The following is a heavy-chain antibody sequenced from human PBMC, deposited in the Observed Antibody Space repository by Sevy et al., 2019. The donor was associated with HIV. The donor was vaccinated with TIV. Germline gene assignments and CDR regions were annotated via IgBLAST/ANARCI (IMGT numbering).Heavy chain of an antibody. Sequence: GGSLRLSCAASGFTFSSYSMNWVRQAPGKGLEWVSYISSSSSTIYYADSVKGGFTISRDNAKNSLYLQMNSLRDEDTAVYYCAGESGGCSVGSCYSVLGHYWGQGTLVTVSS. D-gene: IGHD2-15*01. CDR3: AGESGGCSVGSCYSVLGHY. CDR1: GFTFSSYS. CDR2: ISSSSSTI. V-gene: IGHV3-48*02. J-gene: IGHJ4*02.